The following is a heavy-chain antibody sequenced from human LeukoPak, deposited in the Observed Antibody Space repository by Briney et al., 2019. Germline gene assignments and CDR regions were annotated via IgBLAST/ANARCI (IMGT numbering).Heavy chain of an antibody. J-gene: IGHJ4*02. D-gene: IGHD3-10*01. Sequence: QPGGSLRLSCAASGFILSTYVMSWVRQAPGKGLEWVGFIRSKAYGGTTEYAASVKGRFTISRDDSKSIAYLQMNSLKTEDTAVYYCTRDLLAGDYYGSGNLGYWGQGTLVTVSS. V-gene: IGHV3-49*04. CDR1: GFILSTYV. CDR2: IRSKAYGGTT. CDR3: TRDLLAGDYYGSGNLGY.